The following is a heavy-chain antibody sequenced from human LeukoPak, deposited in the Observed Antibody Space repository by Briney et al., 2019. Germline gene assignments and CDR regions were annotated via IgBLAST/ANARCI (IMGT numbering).Heavy chain of an antibody. Sequence: ASVKVSCKASGGTFSSYAISWVRQAPGQGLEWMGRINPNSGDTNYAQKFQGRVTMTWDTSSSTSYMELSRLRSDDTAMYYCARDSGVLGDPLDYWGQGTLVTVSS. D-gene: IGHD3-16*01. J-gene: IGHJ4*02. CDR1: GGTFSSYA. V-gene: IGHV1-2*06. CDR3: ARDSGVLGDPLDY. CDR2: INPNSGDT.